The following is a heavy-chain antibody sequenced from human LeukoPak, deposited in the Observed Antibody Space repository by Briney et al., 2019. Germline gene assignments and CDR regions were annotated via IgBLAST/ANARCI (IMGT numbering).Heavy chain of an antibody. V-gene: IGHV4-4*02. CDR2: IYHSGST. CDR3: ARIIVATRYPHNWFDP. D-gene: IGHD5-12*01. J-gene: IGHJ5*02. Sequence: SGTLSLTCAVSGGSISSSNWWSWVRQPPGKGLEWIGEIYHSGSTNYNPSLKSRVTISVDKSKNQFSLKLSSVTAADTAVYYCARIIVATRYPHNWFDPWGQGTLVTVSS. CDR1: GGSISSSNW.